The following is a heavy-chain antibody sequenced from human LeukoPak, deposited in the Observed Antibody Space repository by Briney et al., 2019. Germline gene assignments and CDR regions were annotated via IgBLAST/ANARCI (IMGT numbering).Heavy chain of an antibody. Sequence: QSGGSLRLSCTASEFTYGMNWVRQAPGKGLEWVSVIAGSDGFTQYADSVKGRFTISRDNSKNTVYLQMNRLRVEDTALYYCVRSLDYWGQGTLVTVSS. J-gene: IGHJ4*02. V-gene: IGHV3-23*01. CDR1: EFTYG. CDR3: VRSLDY. CDR2: IAGSDGFT.